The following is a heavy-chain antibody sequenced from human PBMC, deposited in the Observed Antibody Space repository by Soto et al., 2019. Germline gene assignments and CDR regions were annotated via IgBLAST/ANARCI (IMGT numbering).Heavy chain of an antibody. J-gene: IGHJ4*02. D-gene: IGHD3-10*01. CDR3: ARHNYGSGSTYFDY. V-gene: IGHV4-59*08. CDR2: IYYSGST. Sequence: GSLRLSCAASGFTFSSYAMSWIRQPPGKGLEWIGYIYYSGSTNYNPSLKSRVTISVDTSKNQFSLKLNSMTAADTAVYYCARHNYGSGSTYFDYWGQGTLVTVSS. CDR1: GFTFSSYA.